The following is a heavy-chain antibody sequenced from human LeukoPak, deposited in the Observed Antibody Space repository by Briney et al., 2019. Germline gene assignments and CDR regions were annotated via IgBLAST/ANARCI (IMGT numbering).Heavy chain of an antibody. Sequence: SETLSLTCTVSGGSISSYYWSWIRQPPGKGLEWIGYIYYSGSTNYNPSLKSRVTISVDTSKNQFSLKLSSVTAADPAVYYCARVIQDCSGGSCYSIDYWGQGTLVTVSS. CDR1: GGSISSYY. D-gene: IGHD2-15*01. J-gene: IGHJ4*02. CDR2: IYYSGST. V-gene: IGHV4-59*01. CDR3: ARVIQDCSGGSCYSIDY.